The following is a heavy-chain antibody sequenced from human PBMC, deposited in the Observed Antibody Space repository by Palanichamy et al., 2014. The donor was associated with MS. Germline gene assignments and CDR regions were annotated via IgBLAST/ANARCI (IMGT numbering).Heavy chain of an antibody. V-gene: IGHV4-61*02. CDR1: GGSISSESYY. CDR2: IYRSGST. Sequence: QVQLQESGPGLVKPSQTLSLTCSVSGGSISSESYYWTWVRQPAGKGLEWIGRIYRSGSTNYNPSLKSRVTMSLDTSKNQFSLKLTSVTAADTAVYFCARDKIGGPSHSFWTGPFYGMDVWGQGTTVTVSS. CDR3: ARDKIGGPSHSFWTGPFYGMDV. D-gene: IGHD3/OR15-3a*01. J-gene: IGHJ6*02.